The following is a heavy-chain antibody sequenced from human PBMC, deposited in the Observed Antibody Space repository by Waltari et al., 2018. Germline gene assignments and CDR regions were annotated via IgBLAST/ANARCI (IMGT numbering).Heavy chain of an antibody. CDR1: GFTFSNAW. Sequence: EVQLVESGGGLVKPGGSLRLSCAASGFTFSNAWMSWVRQAQGKGLEWVGRIKSKTDGGTTDYAAPVKGRFTISRDDSKNTLYLPMNSLKTEDTAVYYCTTTGIAAAVHYYYYGMDVWGQGTTVTVSS. J-gene: IGHJ6*02. CDR2: IKSKTDGGTT. V-gene: IGHV3-15*01. CDR3: TTTGIAAAVHYYYYGMDV. D-gene: IGHD6-13*01.